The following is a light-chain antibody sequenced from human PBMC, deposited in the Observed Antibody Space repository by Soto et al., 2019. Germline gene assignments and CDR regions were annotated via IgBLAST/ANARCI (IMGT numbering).Light chain of an antibody. J-gene: IGLJ2*01. Sequence: QSALTQPPSASGSPGQSVTISCTGTSSDIGAYPSVSWYQQHPGKAPKLMIYEVTKRLSGVPDRFSGSKSGNTASLTVSGLQTEDEADYYCSSFAANDNVLFGGGTKVTVL. CDR3: SSFAANDNVL. V-gene: IGLV2-8*01. CDR2: EVT. CDR1: SSDIGAYPS.